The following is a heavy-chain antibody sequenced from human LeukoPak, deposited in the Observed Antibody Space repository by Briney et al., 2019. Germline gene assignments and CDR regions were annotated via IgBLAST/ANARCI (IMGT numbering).Heavy chain of an antibody. CDR1: GGSISSGGYS. CDR3: AIAPSPQARYYYGSGVDSLPPSDAFDI. V-gene: IGHV4-30-2*01. Sequence: SGTLSLTCAVSGGSISSGGYSWSWIRQPPGKGREWIGYIYHSGSTYSNPSIKRRVTISVDRSKNQFSLKLSAVTAADTAVYYCAIAPSPQARYYYGSGVDSLPPSDAFDIWGQGTKVTVSS. CDR2: IYHSGST. J-gene: IGHJ3*02. D-gene: IGHD3-10*01.